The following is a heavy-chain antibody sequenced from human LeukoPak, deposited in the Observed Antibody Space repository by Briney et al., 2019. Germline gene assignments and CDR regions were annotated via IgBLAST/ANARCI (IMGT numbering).Heavy chain of an antibody. CDR2: ISGSGGST. CDR1: GFTVSSNY. CDR3: AKGIGAVAGFFDY. D-gene: IGHD6-19*01. J-gene: IGHJ4*02. V-gene: IGHV3-23*01. Sequence: GGSLRLSCAASGFTVSSNYMSWVRQAPGKGLGWVSAISGSGGSTYYADSVKGRFTISRDNSKNTLYLQMNSLRAEDTAVYYCAKGIGAVAGFFDYWGQGTLVTVSS.